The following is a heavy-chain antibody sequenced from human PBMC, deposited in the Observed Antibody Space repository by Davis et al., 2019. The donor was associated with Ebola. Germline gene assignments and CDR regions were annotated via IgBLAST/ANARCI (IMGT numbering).Heavy chain of an antibody. Sequence: ASVKDSCKASGYAFSNYGLNWVRQAPGQGLEWMGWLSTNNGKTNYAQKVQGRVTMTTDTSTSTAYMELRSLRSDDTAVYYCARDPGAAVFDYWGQGTLVIVSS. CDR3: ARDPGAAVFDY. D-gene: IGHD3-10*01. CDR2: LSTNNGKT. J-gene: IGHJ4*02. V-gene: IGHV1-18*01. CDR1: GYAFSNYG.